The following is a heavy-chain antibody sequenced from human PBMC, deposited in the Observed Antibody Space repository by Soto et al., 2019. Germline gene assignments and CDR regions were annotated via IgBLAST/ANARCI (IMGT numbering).Heavy chain of an antibody. D-gene: IGHD3-9*01. J-gene: IGHJ4*02. CDR1: GFSLNSRGVG. CDR3: VHRGPVDETGMGFDF. Sequence: HITLRESGPALVKPTQTLTLTCTFSGFSLNSRGVGVGWVRQPPGKALEWLAIVYWDDDKRYRPSLRSRLSIRKDTPKTQVVLTLTNADPVDTATYYCVHRGPVDETGMGFDFWGQGSLVTVSS. V-gene: IGHV2-5*02. CDR2: VYWDDDK.